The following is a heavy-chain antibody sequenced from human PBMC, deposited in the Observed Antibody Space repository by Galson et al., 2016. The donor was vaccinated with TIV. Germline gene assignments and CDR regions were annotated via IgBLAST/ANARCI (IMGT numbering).Heavy chain of an antibody. D-gene: IGHD5-12*01. CDR1: GGTFNSYD. Sequence: SVKVSCKASGGTFNSYDISWLRQIPGEGLEWMGRINPAVGLTKYAQRFQGRFTITAAYMELSSLRSEDTAVYYCSSASHLVPTVHHYWGQGTLVTVSS. CDR2: INPAVGLT. CDR3: SSASHLVPTVHHY. J-gene: IGHJ4*02. V-gene: IGHV1-69*04.